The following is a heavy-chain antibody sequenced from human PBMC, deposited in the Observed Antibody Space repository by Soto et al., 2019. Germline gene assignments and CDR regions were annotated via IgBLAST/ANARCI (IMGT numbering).Heavy chain of an antibody. V-gene: IGHV4-59*01. J-gene: IGHJ6*02. CDR3: ARDRGEYSSSWYDLDYYYYGMDV. D-gene: IGHD6-13*01. CDR1: GGSISSYY. Sequence: PSGTLSLTCTVSGGSISSYYWSWIRQPPGKGLEWIGYIYYSGSTNYNPSLKSRVTISVDTSKNQFSLKLSSVTAADTAVYYRARDRGEYSSSWYDLDYYYYGMDVWGQGTTVTVSS. CDR2: IYYSGST.